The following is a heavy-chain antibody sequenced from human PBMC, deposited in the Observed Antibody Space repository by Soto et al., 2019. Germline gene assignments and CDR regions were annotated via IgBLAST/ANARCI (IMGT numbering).Heavy chain of an antibody. Sequence: PGGSLRLSCAASGFTFSSYWMSWVRQAPGKGLEWVANIKQDGSEKYYVDSVKGRFTISRDNAKNSLYLQMNSLRAEDTAVYYCARKGEVALYYFDYWGQGTLVTVSS. CDR1: GFTFSSYW. J-gene: IGHJ4*02. CDR2: IKQDGSEK. D-gene: IGHD2-15*01. V-gene: IGHV3-7*01. CDR3: ARKGEVALYYFDY.